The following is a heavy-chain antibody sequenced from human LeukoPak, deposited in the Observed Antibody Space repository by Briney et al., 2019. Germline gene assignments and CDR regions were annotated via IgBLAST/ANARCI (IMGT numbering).Heavy chain of an antibody. D-gene: IGHD3-10*01. CDR3: ASIGGYFGAFDI. J-gene: IGHJ3*02. Sequence: SETLSLTCAVSGGSISSGGYSWSWIRQPPGKGLEWIGYFYHSGSTYYNPSLKSRVTISVDRSKNQFSLKLSSVTAADTAVYYCASIGGYFGAFDIWGQGTMVTVSS. CDR2: FYHSGST. V-gene: IGHV4-30-2*01. CDR1: GGSISSGGYS.